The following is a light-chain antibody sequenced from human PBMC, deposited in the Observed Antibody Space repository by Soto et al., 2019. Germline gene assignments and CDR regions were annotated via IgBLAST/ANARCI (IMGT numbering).Light chain of an antibody. CDR1: SSDVGGYNY. Sequence: QSALTQPRSVSGSPGQSVTISCTGTSSDVGGYNYVSWYQQHPGKAPKLIIYDVTKWPSGVPDRFSGSKSGNTASLTISGLQAEDEADYYCCSYAGNYIRVFGGGTKVTVL. J-gene: IGLJ3*02. CDR2: DVT. V-gene: IGLV2-11*01. CDR3: CSYAGNYIRV.